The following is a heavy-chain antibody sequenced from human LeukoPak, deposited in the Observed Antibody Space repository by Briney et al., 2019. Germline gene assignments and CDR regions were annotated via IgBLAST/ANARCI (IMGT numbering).Heavy chain of an antibody. J-gene: IGHJ4*02. Sequence: ASVKVSCKASGGTFSSYAISWVRQAPGQGLEWMGGIIPIFGTANYAQKFQGRVTITADESTSTAYMELSSLRSEDTAVYYCARGGGPYYYDSSGYYYGFDYWGQGTLVTVSS. D-gene: IGHD3-22*01. CDR2: IIPIFGTA. CDR3: ARGGGPYYYDSSGYYYGFDY. CDR1: GGTFSSYA. V-gene: IGHV1-69*13.